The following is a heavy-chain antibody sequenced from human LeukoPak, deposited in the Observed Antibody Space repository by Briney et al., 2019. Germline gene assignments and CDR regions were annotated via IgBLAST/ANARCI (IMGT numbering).Heavy chain of an antibody. D-gene: IGHD6-13*01. V-gene: IGHV3-23*01. CDR1: GFTVSSYA. CDR3: AKHRSGIAASGSNY. J-gene: IGHJ4*02. Sequence: PGGSLRLSCAAAGFTVSSYAMSWVRQAPGKGLGWVSVSVMSGSGGGSGGSTYYADSVKVRFTISRDDPKNTLYLQMNNLRVEDTAVYYCAKHRSGIAASGSNYWGQGTLVSVSS. CDR2: GGGSGGST.